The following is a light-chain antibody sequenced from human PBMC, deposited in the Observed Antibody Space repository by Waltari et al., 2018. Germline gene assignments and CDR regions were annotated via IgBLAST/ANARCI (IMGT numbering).Light chain of an antibody. V-gene: IGLV8-61*01. CDR1: SGSVSTSYY. J-gene: IGLJ3*02. CDR3: VLYMGSGIWV. Sequence: QTVVTQEPSFSVSPGGTVTLTCGLSSGSVSTSYYPSWYQQTPGQAPRTLIYSTNIRSSGVPDRFSGSILVNKAALTITGAQADDESDYYCVLYMGSGIWVFGGGTKLTVL. CDR2: STN.